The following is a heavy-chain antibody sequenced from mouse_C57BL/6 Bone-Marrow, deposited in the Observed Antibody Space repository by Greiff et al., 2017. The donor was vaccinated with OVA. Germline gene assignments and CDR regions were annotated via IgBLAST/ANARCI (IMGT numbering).Heavy chain of an antibody. J-gene: IGHJ4*01. V-gene: IGHV1-50*01. CDR1: GYTFTSYW. D-gene: IGHD2-5*01. Sequence: QVQLQQPGAELVKPGASVKLSCKASGYTFTSYWMQWVKQRPGQGLEWIGEIDPSDSYTNYNQKFKGKATLTVVTSSSTAYMQLSSLTSEDSAVYYCARGGAYYSNFYYYAMDYWGQGTSVTVSS. CDR2: IDPSDSYT. CDR3: ARGGAYYSNFYYYAMDY.